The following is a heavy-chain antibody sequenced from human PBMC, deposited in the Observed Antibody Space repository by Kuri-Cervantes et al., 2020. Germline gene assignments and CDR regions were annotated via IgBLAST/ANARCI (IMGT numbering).Heavy chain of an antibody. CDR2: IYWNDDK. CDR3: AHIGYYYGSGSLSWYFDY. Sequence: SGPTLVKPTQTLTLTCTFFGFSLSTSGVGVGWIRQPPGKALEWLALIYWNDDKRYSPSLKSRLTITKDTSKNQVVLTMTNMDPMDTATYYCAHIGYYYGSGSLSWYFDYWGQGTLVTVSS. CDR1: GFSLSTSGVG. V-gene: IGHV2-5*01. D-gene: IGHD3-10*01. J-gene: IGHJ4*02.